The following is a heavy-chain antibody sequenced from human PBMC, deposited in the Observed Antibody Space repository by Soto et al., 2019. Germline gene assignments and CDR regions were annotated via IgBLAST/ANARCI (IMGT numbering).Heavy chain of an antibody. Sequence: GGSLRLSXAASGFTFSSYAMHWVRQAPGKGLEWVAVISYDGSNKYYADSVKGRFTISRDNSKNTLYLQMNSLRAEDTAVYYCARDGDPDAFDIWGQGTMVTVSS. V-gene: IGHV3-30-3*01. J-gene: IGHJ3*02. CDR2: ISYDGSNK. D-gene: IGHD7-27*01. CDR3: ARDGDPDAFDI. CDR1: GFTFSSYA.